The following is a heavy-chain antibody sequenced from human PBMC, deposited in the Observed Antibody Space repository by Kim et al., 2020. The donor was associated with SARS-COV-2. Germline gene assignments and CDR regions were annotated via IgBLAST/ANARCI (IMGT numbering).Heavy chain of an antibody. Sequence: GGSLRLSCAASGFTFSSYSMNWVRQAPGKGLEWVSSISSSSSYIYYADSVKGRFTISRDNAKNSLYLQMNSLRAEDTAVYYCARVKYGGKSRAADYWGQGTLVTVSS. CDR1: GFTFSSYS. CDR3: ARVKYGGKSRAADY. V-gene: IGHV3-21*01. J-gene: IGHJ4*02. D-gene: IGHD2-15*01. CDR2: ISSSSSYI.